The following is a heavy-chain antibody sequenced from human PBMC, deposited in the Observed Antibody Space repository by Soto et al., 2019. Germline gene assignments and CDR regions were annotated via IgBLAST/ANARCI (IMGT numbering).Heavy chain of an antibody. Sequence: PSGTLSLTCTVSGGSISSSSYYWGWIRQPPGKGLEWIGSIYYSGSTYYNPSLKSRVTISVDTSKNQFSLKLSSVTAADAAVYYCARQGGVVPALSYGYWGQGTLVTVSS. CDR1: GGSISSSSYY. CDR2: IYYSGST. J-gene: IGHJ4*02. V-gene: IGHV4-39*01. D-gene: IGHD2-2*01. CDR3: ARQGGVVPALSYGY.